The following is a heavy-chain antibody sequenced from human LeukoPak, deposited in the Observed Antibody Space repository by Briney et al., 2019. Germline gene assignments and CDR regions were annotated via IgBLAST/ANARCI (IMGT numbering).Heavy chain of an antibody. CDR2: INPNSGGT. V-gene: IGHV1-2*02. Sequence: ASVKVSCEASGYTFTGYYMHWVRQAPGQGLEWMGGINPNSGGTNYAQKFQGRVTMTRDTSISTAYMELSRLRSDGTAVYYCARERQRTDRHAFDIWGQGTMVTVSS. D-gene: IGHD1-1*01. J-gene: IGHJ3*02. CDR3: ARERQRTDRHAFDI. CDR1: GYTFTGYY.